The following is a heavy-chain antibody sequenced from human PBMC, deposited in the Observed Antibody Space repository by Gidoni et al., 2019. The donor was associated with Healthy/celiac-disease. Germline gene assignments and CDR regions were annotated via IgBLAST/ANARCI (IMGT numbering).Heavy chain of an antibody. CDR1: GYTFTSYG. Sequence: QAQLVQSGAEVKKPGASVKVSCKASGYTFTSYGIGWVRQAPGQGLEWMGWISAYNGNTNYAQTLQGRVTMTTDTSTSTAYMELRSLRSDDTAVYYCARSSYSSGWYVGIEYFQHWGQGTLVTVSS. J-gene: IGHJ1*01. CDR3: ARSSYSSGWYVGIEYFQH. D-gene: IGHD6-19*01. CDR2: ISAYNGNT. V-gene: IGHV1-18*01.